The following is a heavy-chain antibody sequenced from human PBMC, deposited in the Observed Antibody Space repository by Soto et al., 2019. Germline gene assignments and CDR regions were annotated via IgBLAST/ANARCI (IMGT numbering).Heavy chain of an antibody. V-gene: IGHV4-34*02. J-gene: IGHJ5*02. CDR3: ARGQSHTWFDP. Sequence: QVQLQQWGAGLLQPSETLSLTCAVYGGSFNIHYWSWIRQPPGKGLEWIGEINDSGSANNNPSLKSRVTLSVDTSKNQFSLKLTSVTAADTAIYYCARGQSHTWFDPWGQGTLVTVSS. CDR2: INDSGSA. CDR1: GGSFNIHY.